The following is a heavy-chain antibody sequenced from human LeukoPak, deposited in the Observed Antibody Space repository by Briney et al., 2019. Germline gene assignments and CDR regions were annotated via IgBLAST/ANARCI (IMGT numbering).Heavy chain of an antibody. V-gene: IGHV4-59*01. CDR2: IYYSGST. CDR1: GGSISSYY. Sequence: SETLSLTCTVSGGSISSYYWSWIRQPPGKGLEWIGYIYYSGSTNYNPSLKSRDTISVDTSKNQFSLKLSSVTAADTAVYYCAARIAAAANWFDPWGQGTLVTVSS. CDR3: AARIAAAANWFDP. D-gene: IGHD6-13*01. J-gene: IGHJ5*02.